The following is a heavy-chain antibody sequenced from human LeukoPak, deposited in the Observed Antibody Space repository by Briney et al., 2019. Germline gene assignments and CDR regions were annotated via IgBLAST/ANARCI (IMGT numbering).Heavy chain of an antibody. CDR2: INHSGST. D-gene: IGHD3-22*01. CDR3: ARHTYDSSGNSYLTY. J-gene: IGHJ4*02. CDR1: GGSFSGYY. Sequence: SETLSLTCAVYGGSFSGYYWSWIRQPPGKGLEWIGEINHSGSTNYNPSLKSRVTISVDTSKNQFSLKQSSVTAADTAVYYCARHTYDSSGNSYLTYWGQGALVTVSS. V-gene: IGHV4-34*01.